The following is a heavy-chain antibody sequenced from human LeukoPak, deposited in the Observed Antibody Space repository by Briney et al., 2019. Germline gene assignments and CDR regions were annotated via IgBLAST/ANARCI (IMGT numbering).Heavy chain of an antibody. CDR3: ARGALLWFGAKMEYYFDY. CDR1: GDSFSGDY. V-gene: IGHV4-59*01. D-gene: IGHD3-10*01. J-gene: IGHJ4*02. Sequence: PSETLTLSCAVYGDSFSGDYWSWIRQAPGKRLEWVGFSYYNGNTNYNPSLKSRVTISVDMSKSQFSLSLRSVTAADTAVCYCARGALLWFGAKMEYYFDYWGQGTPLTVSS. CDR2: SYYNGNT.